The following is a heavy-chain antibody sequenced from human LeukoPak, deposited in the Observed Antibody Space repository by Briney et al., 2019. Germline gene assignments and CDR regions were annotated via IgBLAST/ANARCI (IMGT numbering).Heavy chain of an antibody. CDR2: IYTSGST. J-gene: IGHJ4*02. CDR1: GGSFSSTY. V-gene: IGHV4-59*10. Sequence: PSETLSLTCAVYGGSFSSTYWSWIRQPAGKGLEWIGRIYTSGSTDYNPSLKSRVTMSVDTSKNQFSLKLSSVTAADTAVYYCASLRAAGTIDYWGQGTLVTVSS. D-gene: IGHD6-13*01. CDR3: ASLRAAGTIDY.